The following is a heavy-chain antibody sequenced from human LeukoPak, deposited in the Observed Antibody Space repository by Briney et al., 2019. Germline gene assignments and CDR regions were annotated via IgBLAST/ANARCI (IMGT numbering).Heavy chain of an antibody. D-gene: IGHD1-14*01. Sequence: GESPKISRKGSEYPFTSYWISWVRQMPGKGPEWMVGIDPSDSYTKYSPSFQAHVTLSTDKSISTAYLQWSSLEASDTAMYYCARPNRGALFDYWGQGTLVTVSS. J-gene: IGHJ4*02. V-gene: IGHV5-10-1*01. CDR3: ARPNRGALFDY. CDR2: IDPSDSYT. CDR1: EYPFTSYW.